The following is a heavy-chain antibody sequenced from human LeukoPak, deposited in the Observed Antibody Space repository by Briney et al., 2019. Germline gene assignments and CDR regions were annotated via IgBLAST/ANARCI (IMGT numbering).Heavy chain of an antibody. CDR2: IKQEGRGK. D-gene: IGHD3-10*01. CDR3: AGHLWFGEGWFDP. CDR1: GFTSSSYS. V-gene: IGHV3-7*01. Sequence: PGGSMTLSCAASGFTSSSYSVSWDRPAPGKGLEWVANIKQEGRGKYHVDSVKGRSTISRHKPKKPIYLRMNSERAEQTAINYRAGHLWFGEGWFDPWGQGTLVTVSS. J-gene: IGHJ5*02.